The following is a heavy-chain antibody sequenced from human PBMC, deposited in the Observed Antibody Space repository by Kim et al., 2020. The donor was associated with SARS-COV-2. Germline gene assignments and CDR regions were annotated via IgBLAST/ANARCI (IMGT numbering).Heavy chain of an antibody. J-gene: IGHJ5*02. CDR2: IYYSGST. CDR3: ARLQEGVLRYFDWLQNNWFDP. V-gene: IGHV4-39*01. Sequence: SETLSLTCTVSGGSISSSSYYWGWIRQPPGKGLEWIGSIYYSGSTYYNPSLKSRVTISVDTSKNQFSLKLSSVTAADTAVYYCARLQEGVLRYFDWLQNNWFDPWGQGTLVTVSS. D-gene: IGHD3-9*01. CDR1: GGSISSSSYY.